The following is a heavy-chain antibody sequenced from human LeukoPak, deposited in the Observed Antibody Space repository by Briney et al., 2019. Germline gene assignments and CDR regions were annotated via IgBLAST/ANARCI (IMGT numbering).Heavy chain of an antibody. Sequence: SQTLSLTCTVSGGSISSGDYYWSWIRQPPGKGLEWIVYIYYSGSTYYNPSLKSRVTISVDTSKNQFSLKLSSVTAADTAVYYCARDHVLLWFGELYSYGMDVWGKGTTVTVSS. CDR3: ARDHVLLWFGELYSYGMDV. V-gene: IGHV4-30-4*01. CDR2: IYYSGST. D-gene: IGHD3-10*01. CDR1: GGSISSGDYY. J-gene: IGHJ6*04.